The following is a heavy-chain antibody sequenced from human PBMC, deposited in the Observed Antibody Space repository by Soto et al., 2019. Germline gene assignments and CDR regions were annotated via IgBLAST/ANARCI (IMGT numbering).Heavy chain of an antibody. V-gene: IGHV4-30-4*01. D-gene: IGHD2-15*01. CDR3: ARVRLVVAEGGAYYYYGMDV. Sequence: PSETLSLTCTVSGGSISSGDYYWSWIRQPPGKGLEWIGYIYYSGSTYYNPSLKSRVTISVDTSKNQFSLKLSSVTAADTAVYYCARVRLVVAEGGAYYYYGMDVWGQGTTVTVSS. CDR1: GGSISSGDYY. J-gene: IGHJ6*02. CDR2: IYYSGST.